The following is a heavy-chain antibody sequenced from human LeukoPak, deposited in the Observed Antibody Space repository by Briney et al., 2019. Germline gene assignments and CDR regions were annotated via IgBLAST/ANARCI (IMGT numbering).Heavy chain of an antibody. J-gene: IGHJ4*02. CDR3: ATEAPRSYYFDY. CDR2: VYATGGTT. Sequence: ASVKVSCKASEDTFTYYHIHWVRQAPGQGVEWMGAVYATGGTTINTQNFQGRVTMTRDTSTGTVYMELSSPRFEDTAMYYCATEAPRSYYFDYWGQGILVTVSS. V-gene: IGHV1-46*01. CDR1: EDTFTYYH.